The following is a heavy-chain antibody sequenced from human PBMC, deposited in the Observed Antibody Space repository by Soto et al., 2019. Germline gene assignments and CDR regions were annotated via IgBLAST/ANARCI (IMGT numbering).Heavy chain of an antibody. J-gene: IGHJ6*02. CDR3: ARSDIVVVPSAILDYYYYGMDV. D-gene: IGHD2-2*01. Sequence: PGGSLRLSCAAYGFTFSSYGMHWVRQAPGKGLEWVAVIWYDGSNKYYADSVKGRFTISRDNSKNTLYLQMNSLRAEDTAVYYCARSDIVVVPSAILDYYYYGMDVPGQGTTVTVSS. V-gene: IGHV3-33*01. CDR2: IWYDGSNK. CDR1: GFTFSSYG.